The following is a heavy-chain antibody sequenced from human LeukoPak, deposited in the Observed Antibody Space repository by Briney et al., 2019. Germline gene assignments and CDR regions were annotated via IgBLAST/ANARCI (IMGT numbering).Heavy chain of an antibody. Sequence: SETLSLTCTVSGVSISSYYWSWIRQPPGKGLEWIGYIYYSGSTNYNPSLKSRVTISVDTSKGQFSLQLTSVTAADTAVYYCARDAYYYDSSGSSIFDYWGQGTPVTVSS. V-gene: IGHV4-59*01. CDR3: ARDAYYYDSSGSSIFDY. CDR2: IYYSGST. D-gene: IGHD3-22*01. J-gene: IGHJ4*02. CDR1: GVSISSYY.